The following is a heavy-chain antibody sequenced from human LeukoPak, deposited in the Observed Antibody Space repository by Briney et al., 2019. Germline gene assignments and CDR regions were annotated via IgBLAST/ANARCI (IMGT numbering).Heavy chain of an antibody. Sequence: SETLSLTCTVSGGSISSYYWSWIRQPPGKGLEWTGYIYYSGSTNYNPSLKSRVTISVDTSKNQFSLKLSSVTAADTAVYYCARHPYGSGSLVLQWGQGTLVTVSS. CDR3: ARHPYGSGSLVLQ. J-gene: IGHJ4*02. V-gene: IGHV4-59*08. D-gene: IGHD3-10*01. CDR1: GGSISSYY. CDR2: IYYSGST.